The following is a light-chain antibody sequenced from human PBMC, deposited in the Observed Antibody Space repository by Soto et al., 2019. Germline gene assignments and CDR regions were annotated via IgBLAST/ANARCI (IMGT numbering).Light chain of an antibody. V-gene: IGLV2-14*03. Sequence: QSALTQPASVSGSPGQSITISCTGTSSDVGGSNYVSWYQHYPGKAPKLIIYDVSTRPSGVSNRCSGSKSGNTASLTISGLQAEDEADYYCSSYTSSNSVVFGGGTKLTVL. CDR3: SSYTSSNSVV. CDR1: SSDVGGSNY. J-gene: IGLJ2*01. CDR2: DVS.